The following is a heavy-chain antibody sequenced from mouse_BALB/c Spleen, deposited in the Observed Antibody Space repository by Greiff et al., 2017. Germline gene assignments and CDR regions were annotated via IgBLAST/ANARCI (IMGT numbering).Heavy chain of an antibody. CDR2: ISDGGSYT. Sequence: EVMLVESGGGLVKPGGSLKLSCAASGFTFSDYYMYWVRQTPEKRLEWVATISDGGSYTYYPDSVKGRFTISRDNAKNNLYLQMSSLKSEDTAMYYCARDRFPYYGNYLAWFAYWGQGTLVTVSA. CDR3: ARDRFPYYGNYLAWFAY. D-gene: IGHD2-10*01. CDR1: GFTFSDYY. J-gene: IGHJ3*01. V-gene: IGHV5-4*02.